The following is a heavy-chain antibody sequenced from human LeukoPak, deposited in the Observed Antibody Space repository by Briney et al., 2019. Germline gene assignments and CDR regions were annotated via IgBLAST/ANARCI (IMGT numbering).Heavy chain of an antibody. V-gene: IGHV3-48*03. CDR1: GFTFSSYE. CDR3: ARGRVDYGDYYFDY. J-gene: IGHJ4*02. Sequence: PGGSLRLSYAASGFTFSSYEMNWVRQAPGKGLEWVSYISSSGSTIYYADSVKGRFTISRDNAKNSLYLQMNSLRAEDTAVYYCARGRVDYGDYYFDYWGQGTLVTVSS. D-gene: IGHD4-17*01. CDR2: ISSSGSTI.